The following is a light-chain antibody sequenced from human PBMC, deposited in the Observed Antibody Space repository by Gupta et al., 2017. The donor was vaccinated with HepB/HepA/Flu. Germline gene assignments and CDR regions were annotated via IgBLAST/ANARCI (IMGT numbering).Light chain of an antibody. J-gene: IGKJ5*01. CDR1: QSVGSQ. V-gene: IGKV3-11*01. Sequence: EIVLTQSPAILSLSPGERATLSCRASQSVGSQLAWYQQKHGQAPSLLIYDASNRATGIPARFSGSGSGTDFTLTISSLEPADFAVYYCQQRSNWLRTFGQGTQVEIK. CDR3: QQRSNWLRT. CDR2: DAS.